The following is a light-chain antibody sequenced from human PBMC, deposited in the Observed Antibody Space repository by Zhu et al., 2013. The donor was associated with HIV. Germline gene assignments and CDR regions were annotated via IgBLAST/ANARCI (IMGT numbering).Light chain of an antibody. CDR3: AAWDDSLNGWA. V-gene: IGLV2-8*01. CDR2: GVT. Sequence: QSDLTQPPSASGSPGQSVSISCNGTSGDIGGYHYVSWYQQYPGKAPRLLIYGVTKRPSGVPDRFSGSKSGTSASLAISGLQSEDEADYYCAAWDDSLNGWAFGGGTKLTVL. CDR1: SGDIGGYHY. J-gene: IGLJ3*02.